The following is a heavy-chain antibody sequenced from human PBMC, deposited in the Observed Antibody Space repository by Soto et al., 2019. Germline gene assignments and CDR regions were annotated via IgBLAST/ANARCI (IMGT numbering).Heavy chain of an antibody. CDR2: VYHTGST. CDR1: GGSISSTNW. Sequence: QVQLQQSGPRLARPSVTLSLTCVVSGGSISSTNWWTWVRQTPGKGLEWIGEVYHTGSTKYNPSLKNRVTIAQDKSNNQCSLNMKSVTAADTAVYYCATLPPRIVVVVLPIPSWGQGTLVTVSS. V-gene: IGHV4-4*02. CDR3: ATLPPRIVVVVLPIPS. D-gene: IGHD2-15*01. J-gene: IGHJ4*02.